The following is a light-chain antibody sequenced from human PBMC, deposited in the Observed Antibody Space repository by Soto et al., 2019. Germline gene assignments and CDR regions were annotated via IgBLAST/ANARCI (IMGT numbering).Light chain of an antibody. CDR2: VAS. V-gene: IGKV1-39*01. J-gene: IGKJ5*01. CDR1: EDIINY. Sequence: EIQMTQSPSILSASVGDRVTITCQASEDIINYLNWYQQKPGKAPQLLIYVASMLESGVPSRFSGSGSGTDFTLTISSLQPEDFATYYCQQSYNAPITFGQGTRLEIK. CDR3: QQSYNAPIT.